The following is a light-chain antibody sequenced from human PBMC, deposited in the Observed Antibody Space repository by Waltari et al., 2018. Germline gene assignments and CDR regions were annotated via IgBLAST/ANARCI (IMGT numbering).Light chain of an antibody. J-gene: IGLJ3*02. V-gene: IGLV2-14*03. Sequence: SGSPGQSITISCTGTSSDVGDYNYVSWYQQHPGKAPKLMIYGVRNRPSGVSNRFSGSKSGNTASLTISGLQAEDEGDYYCSSYTDSTTRVFGGGTKLTVL. CDR1: SSDVGDYNY. CDR2: GVR. CDR3: SSYTDSTTRV.